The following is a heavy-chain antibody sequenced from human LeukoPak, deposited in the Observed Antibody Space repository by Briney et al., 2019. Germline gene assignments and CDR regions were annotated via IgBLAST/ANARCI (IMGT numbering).Heavy chain of an antibody. J-gene: IGHJ4*02. D-gene: IGHD5-18*01. CDR3: AREAMGKYYFDY. CDR2: IYYSGST. CDR1: GGSISSSSYY. V-gene: IGHV4-39*07. Sequence: PSETLSLTCTVSGGSISSSSYYWGWIRQPPGKGLEWIGSIYYSGSTYYNPSLKSRVTIPVDTSKNQFSLKLSSVTAADTAVYYCAREAMGKYYFDYWGQGTLVTVSS.